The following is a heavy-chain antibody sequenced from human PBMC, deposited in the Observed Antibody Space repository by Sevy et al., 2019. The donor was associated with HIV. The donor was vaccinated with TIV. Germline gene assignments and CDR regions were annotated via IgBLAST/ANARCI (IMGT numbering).Heavy chain of an antibody. D-gene: IGHD6-13*01. J-gene: IGHJ4*02. CDR1: GLIFSHYG. V-gene: IGHV3-30*02. Sequence: GSLRLSCAASGLIFSHYGMHWVRQAPGKGLEWVAFISYAGSDTYYVDSVKGRYSISRDNSKNTAYLQINSLRTEDTTLYYCAKNTAAAGTGGFDYWGQGTLVTVSS. CDR3: AKNTAAAGTGGFDY. CDR2: ISYAGSDT.